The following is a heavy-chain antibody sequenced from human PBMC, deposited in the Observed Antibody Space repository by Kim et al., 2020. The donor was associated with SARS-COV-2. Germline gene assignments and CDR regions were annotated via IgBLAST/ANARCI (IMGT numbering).Heavy chain of an antibody. V-gene: IGHV3-9*01. CDR1: GFTFDDYA. CDR3: AKAVTVTAYYYYYGMDV. Sequence: GGSLRLSCAASGFTFDDYAMHWVRQAPGKGLEWVSGISWNSGSIGYADSVKGRFTISRDNAKNSLYLQMNSLRAEDTALYYCAKAVTVTAYYYYYGMDV. CDR2: ISWNSGSI. J-gene: IGHJ6*01. D-gene: IGHD4-17*01.